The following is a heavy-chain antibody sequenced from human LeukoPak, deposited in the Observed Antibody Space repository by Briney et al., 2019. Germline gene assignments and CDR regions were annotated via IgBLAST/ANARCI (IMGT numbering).Heavy chain of an antibody. CDR2: INPNSGGT. D-gene: IGHD3-16*02. CDR3: ARRGSYRPKGVDY. Sequence: ASVKVSCKASGYTFTSYDINWVRQAPGQGLEWMGWINPNSGGTNYAQKFQGRVTMTRDTSISTAYMELSRLRSDDTAVYYCARRGSYRPKGVDYWGQGTLVTVSS. J-gene: IGHJ4*02. V-gene: IGHV1-2*02. CDR1: GYTFTSYD.